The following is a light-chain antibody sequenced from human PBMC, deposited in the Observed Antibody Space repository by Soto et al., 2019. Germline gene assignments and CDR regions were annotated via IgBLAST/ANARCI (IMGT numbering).Light chain of an antibody. CDR3: QSYDSSINWV. Sequence: NFMLTQPHSVSESPGKTVTISCTRSSGSIASTYVQWYQQRPGSAPTTVIYEDNQRPSGVPDRFSGSIDSSSNSASLTISGLKTEDEADYYCQSYDSSINWVFGGGTQLTVL. J-gene: IGLJ3*02. CDR1: SGSIASTY. V-gene: IGLV6-57*04. CDR2: EDN.